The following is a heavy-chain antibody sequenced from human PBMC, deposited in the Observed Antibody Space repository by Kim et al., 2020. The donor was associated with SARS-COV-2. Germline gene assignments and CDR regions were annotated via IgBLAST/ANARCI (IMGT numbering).Heavy chain of an antibody. CDR3: ARHRRQGIVVVITIFDY. D-gene: IGHD3-22*01. Sequence: RKSRVTISGDTSKNQFSLKLSSVTAADTAVYYCARHRRQGIVVVITIFDYWGQGTLVTVSS. J-gene: IGHJ4*02. V-gene: IGHV4-39*01.